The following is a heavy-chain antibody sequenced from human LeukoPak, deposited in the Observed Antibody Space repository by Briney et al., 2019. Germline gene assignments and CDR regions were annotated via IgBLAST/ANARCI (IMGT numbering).Heavy chain of an antibody. CDR1: GGSISSYY. Sequence: SETLSLTCTVSGGSISSYYWSWIRQPAGKGLEWIGRIYTSGSTNYNPSLKSRVTMSVDTSKNQFSLKLSSVTAADTAVYYCARDRASHSSGRNDYWGQGTLVTVSS. V-gene: IGHV4-4*07. D-gene: IGHD3-22*01. CDR2: IYTSGST. CDR3: ARDRASHSSGRNDY. J-gene: IGHJ4*02.